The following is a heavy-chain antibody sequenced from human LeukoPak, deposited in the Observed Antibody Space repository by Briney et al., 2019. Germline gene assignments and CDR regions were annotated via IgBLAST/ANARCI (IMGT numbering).Heavy chain of an antibody. CDR3: ARDLGNPGGGFDY. CDR1: GYTLTELS. Sequence: GASVKVSCKVSGYTLTELSMHWVRQAPGKGLEWMGGFDPEDGETIYAQKFQGRVTITADESTSTAYMELSSLRSEDTAVYYCARDLGNPGGGFDYWGQGTLVTVSS. V-gene: IGHV1-24*01. CDR2: FDPEDGET. D-gene: IGHD3-16*01. J-gene: IGHJ4*02.